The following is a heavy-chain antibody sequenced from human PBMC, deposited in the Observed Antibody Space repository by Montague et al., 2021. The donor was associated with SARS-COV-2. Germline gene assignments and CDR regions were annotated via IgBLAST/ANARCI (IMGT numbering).Heavy chain of an antibody. D-gene: IGHD1-14*01. CDR1: GGSITSGGYY. CDR3: VSPLPGNQFQFDY. Sequence: TLSLTCSVSGGSITSGGYYWTWIRQRPGGDLEWLGYLYYNGITHYSPSLKSRASFSLDTSKNQFSLKLTSATATDSALYFCVSPLPGNQFQFDYWGQGALVTVSS. V-gene: IGHV4-31*03. CDR2: LYYNGIT. J-gene: IGHJ4*02.